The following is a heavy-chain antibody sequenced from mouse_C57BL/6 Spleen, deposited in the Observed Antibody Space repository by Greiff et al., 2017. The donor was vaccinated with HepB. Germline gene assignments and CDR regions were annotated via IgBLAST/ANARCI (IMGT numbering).Heavy chain of an antibody. CDR2: IDPEDGET. D-gene: IGHD2-14*01. V-gene: IGHV14-2*01. Sequence: EVQLQQSGAELVKPGASVKLSCTASGFNIKDYYMHWVKQRTEQGLEWIGRIDPEDGETKSAPKFQGKATITEDTSSNTAYLPLSSLTSEDTAVYYCAREGYGRSYGYFDVWGTGTTVTVSS. CDR1: GFNIKDYY. CDR3: AREGYGRSYGYFDV. J-gene: IGHJ1*03.